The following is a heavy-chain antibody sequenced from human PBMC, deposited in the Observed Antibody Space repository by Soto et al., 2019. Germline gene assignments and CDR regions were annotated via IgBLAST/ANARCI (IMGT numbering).Heavy chain of an antibody. D-gene: IGHD3-22*01. CDR1: GFTFSDYN. CDR3: TREGVGSGFFSDF. CDR2: ISGRSNTI. J-gene: IGHJ4*02. V-gene: IGHV3-48*01. Sequence: TGGSLRLSCVASGFTFSDYNMNWVRQAPGKGLEWVSFISGRSNTIYYADSVKGRFTISRDNAKNSLYLLMNSLRAEDTAVYYCTREGVGSGFFSDFWGQGALVTVSS.